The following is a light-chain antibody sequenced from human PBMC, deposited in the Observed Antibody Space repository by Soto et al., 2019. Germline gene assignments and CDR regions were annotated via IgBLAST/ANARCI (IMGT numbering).Light chain of an antibody. CDR3: SLYTSSDTPYV. CDR1: SSDVGAYDY. J-gene: IGLJ1*01. Sequence: QSALTQPASVSGSPGQSITISCTGTSSDVGAYDYVSWYQQHPDKAPKLIIYVVSNRPSGVSNRFSGSKSGNTASLTISGLQGEDEADYYCSLYTSSDTPYVFGTGTKVTVL. V-gene: IGLV2-14*01. CDR2: VVS.